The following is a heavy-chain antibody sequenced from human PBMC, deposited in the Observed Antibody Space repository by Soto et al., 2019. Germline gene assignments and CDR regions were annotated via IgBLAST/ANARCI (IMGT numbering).Heavy chain of an antibody. CDR2: INHSGST. D-gene: IGHD3-10*01. Sequence: SETLSLTCAFYCGSFIGYYWSWIRQPPGKGLEWIGEINHSGSTNYNPSPKSRVTISVDTSKNQFSLKLSSVTAADTAVYYCARGAYYGSGSLSTRTYYYYGMDVWGQGTTVTVSS. CDR1: CGSFIGYY. CDR3: ARGAYYGSGSLSTRTYYYYGMDV. V-gene: IGHV4-34*01. J-gene: IGHJ6*02.